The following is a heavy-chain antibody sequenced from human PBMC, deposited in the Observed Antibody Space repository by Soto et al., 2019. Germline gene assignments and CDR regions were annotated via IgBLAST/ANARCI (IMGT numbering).Heavy chain of an antibody. CDR2: MNPNSGNT. CDR1: GYTFTSYD. D-gene: IGHD3-22*01. V-gene: IGHV1-8*01. CDR3: ARNTLYYYDSSGYYQPTAGMDV. Sequence: ASVKVSCKASGYTFTSYDINWVRQATGQGLEWMGWMNPNSGNTGYAQKFQGRVTMTRNTSISTAYMELSSLRSEDTAVYYCARNTLYYYDSSGYYQPTAGMDVWGQGTTVTVSS. J-gene: IGHJ6*02.